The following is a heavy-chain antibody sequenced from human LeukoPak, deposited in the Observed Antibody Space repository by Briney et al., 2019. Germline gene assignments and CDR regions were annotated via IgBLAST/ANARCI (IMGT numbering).Heavy chain of an antibody. CDR3: ARDLTTLNFDS. J-gene: IGHJ4*02. Sequence: ASVKVSCKTSGYTFTSYAMNWVRQAPGQGLEWMGWNNTNTGNPTYAQGFTGRFVFSLDTPVSTAYLQISSLKAEDTAVYYCARDLTTLNFDSWGQGTLVTVSS. D-gene: IGHD3-10*02. CDR1: GYTFTSYA. V-gene: IGHV7-4-1*02. CDR2: NNTNTGNP.